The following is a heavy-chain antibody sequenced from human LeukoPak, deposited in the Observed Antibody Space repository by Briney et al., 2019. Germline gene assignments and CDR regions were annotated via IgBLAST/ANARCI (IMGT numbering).Heavy chain of an antibody. J-gene: IGHJ4*02. V-gene: IGHV5-51*01. CDR3: ARHDYDSSGLYYFDY. Sequence: GEALKISCKGSGYSFTSYWIGWVRQMPGKGLEWMGIVYPGDSDTRYSPSFQDQVTISADKSISTAYLQWSSLKASDTAMYYRARHDYDSSGLYYFDYWGQGTLVTVSS. D-gene: IGHD3-22*01. CDR1: GYSFTSYW. CDR2: VYPGDSDT.